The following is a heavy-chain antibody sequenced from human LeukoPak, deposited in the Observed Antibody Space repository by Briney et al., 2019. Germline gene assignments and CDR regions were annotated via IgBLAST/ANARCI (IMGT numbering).Heavy chain of an antibody. D-gene: IGHD6-13*01. CDR3: ARDSSGYSSSWYRDYFDY. CDR1: GFTFSSYW. Sequence: GGSLRLSCAASGFTFSSYWMSWVRQAPGKGLEWVANIKQDGSEKYYVDSVKGRFTISRDNAKNSLYLQMNSLGAEDTAVYYCARDSSGYSSSWYRDYFDYWGQGTLVTVSS. J-gene: IGHJ4*02. V-gene: IGHV3-7*01. CDR2: IKQDGSEK.